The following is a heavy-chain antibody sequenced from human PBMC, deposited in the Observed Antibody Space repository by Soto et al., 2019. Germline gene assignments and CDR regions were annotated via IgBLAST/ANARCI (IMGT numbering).Heavy chain of an antibody. J-gene: IGHJ4*02. CDR1: GFNFNTYF. D-gene: IGHD1-26*01. Sequence: QVQLVQSGGGVVQPGRSLRLSCAASGFNFNTYFMHWVRQAPVKGLEWVAMIFPNGRDKEYADSVKGRFTISRDKSNNRMYLQMDRLRPEDTAVYYCARDVVHGSNCDLDYWGQGALVTVSS. CDR2: IFPNGRDK. CDR3: ARDVVHGSNCDLDY. V-gene: IGHV3-30*03.